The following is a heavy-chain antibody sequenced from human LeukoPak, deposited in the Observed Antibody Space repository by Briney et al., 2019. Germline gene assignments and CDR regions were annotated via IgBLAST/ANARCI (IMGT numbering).Heavy chain of an antibody. CDR3: AREVRVYWYFDL. Sequence: TLSLTCAVSGGSISSGGYSWSWIRQPPGKGLEWIGYIYHSGSTYYNPSLKSRVTISVDRSKNQFSLKLSSVTAADTAVYFCAREVRVYWYFDLWGRGTLVTVSS. CDR1: GGSISSGGYS. CDR2: IYHSGST. V-gene: IGHV4-30-2*01. J-gene: IGHJ2*01.